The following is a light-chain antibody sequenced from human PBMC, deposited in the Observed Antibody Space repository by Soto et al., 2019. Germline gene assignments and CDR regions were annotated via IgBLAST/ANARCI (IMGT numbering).Light chain of an antibody. Sequence: QSVLTQSPSASGAPGQRVTISCSGSSSNIGRNTVNWYQQFPGTAPKLLIYSNNYRPAGVPDRFSGSKSGTSASLAINGLQSEDEADYHCAAWDDSLNGPVFGGGTKLTVL. CDR3: AAWDDSLNGPV. V-gene: IGLV1-44*01. J-gene: IGLJ3*02. CDR1: SSNIGRNT. CDR2: SNN.